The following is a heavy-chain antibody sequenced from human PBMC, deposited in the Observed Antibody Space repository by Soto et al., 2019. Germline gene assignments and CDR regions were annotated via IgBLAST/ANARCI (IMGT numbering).Heavy chain of an antibody. Sequence: SGPTLVNPTQTLTLTCTFSGFSLSTSGMRVSWIRQPPGKALEWLARIDWDDDKFYSTSLKTRLTISEDTSKNQVVLTMTNMDPVDTATYYCARTITLGSLFDYWGQGTLVTVSS. CDR2: IDWDDDK. CDR3: ARTITLGSLFDY. V-gene: IGHV2-70*04. J-gene: IGHJ4*02. D-gene: IGHD3-10*01. CDR1: GFSLSTSGMR.